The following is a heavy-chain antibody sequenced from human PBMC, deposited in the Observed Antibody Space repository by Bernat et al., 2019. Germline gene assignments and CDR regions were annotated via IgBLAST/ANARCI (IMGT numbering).Heavy chain of an antibody. D-gene: IGHD6-13*01. CDR3: ASDRQYSSTLNDD. CDR1: GFTFSNYW. CDR2: IKGDGSEK. V-gene: IGHV3-7*04. Sequence: EVQLVESGGGLVQPGGSLRLSCAASGFTFSNYWMDWVRQAPGKGLEWVANIKGDGSEKYYVDSVRGRFIISRDNAKNSLYLQMNSLRAEDTAVYFCASDRQYSSTLNDDRGQGTLVTVSS. J-gene: IGHJ4*02.